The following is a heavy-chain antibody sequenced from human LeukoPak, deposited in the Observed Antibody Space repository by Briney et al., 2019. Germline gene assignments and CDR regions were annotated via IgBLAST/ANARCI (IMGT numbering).Heavy chain of an antibody. CDR1: GYTFTGYY. CDR2: INPNSGGT. CDR3: AREGLYDSSGYSD. V-gene: IGHV1-2*02. J-gene: IGHJ4*02. Sequence: ASVKVSCKASGYTFTGYYMHWVRQAPGQGLEWMGWINPNSGGTNYAQKFQGRVTMTRDTSISTAYMELSRLRSDDTAVYYCAREGLYDSSGYSDWGQGTLVTVSS. D-gene: IGHD3-22*01.